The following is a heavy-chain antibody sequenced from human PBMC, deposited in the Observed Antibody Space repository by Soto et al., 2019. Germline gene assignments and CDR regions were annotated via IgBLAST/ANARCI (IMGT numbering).Heavy chain of an antibody. CDR2: IYYSGST. J-gene: IGHJ4*02. CDR3: SRVSHTYYYDSSGYPLDY. V-gene: IGHV4-39*07. Sequence: PSETLSLTCTVSGGSISSSSYYWGWIRQPPGKGLEWIGSIYYSGSTYYNPSLKSRVTISVDTSKNQFSLKLSSVTAADTAVYYCSRVSHTYYYDSSGYPLDYWGQGTLVTVSS. CDR1: GGSISSSSYY. D-gene: IGHD3-22*01.